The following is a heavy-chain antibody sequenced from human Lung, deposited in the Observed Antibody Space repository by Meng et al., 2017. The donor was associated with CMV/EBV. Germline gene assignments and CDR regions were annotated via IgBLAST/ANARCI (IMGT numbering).Heavy chain of an antibody. CDR1: GFTFSTYN. CDR2: ISSSSSYI. Sequence: GESLKISCAASGFTFSTYNMNWVRQAPGKGLEWVSSISSSSSYIYYADSVKGRFTISRDNAKNSLYLQMNSLRAEDTAVYYCARDLRGYSGYDYPYYYYGMDVWGQGTTVTVSS. D-gene: IGHD5-12*01. CDR3: ARDLRGYSGYDYPYYYYGMDV. J-gene: IGHJ6*02. V-gene: IGHV3-21*01.